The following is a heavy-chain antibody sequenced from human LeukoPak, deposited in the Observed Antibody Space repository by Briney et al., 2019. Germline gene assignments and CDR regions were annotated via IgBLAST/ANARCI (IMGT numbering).Heavy chain of an antibody. J-gene: IGHJ4*02. CDR2: ISYDGSNE. CDR1: GFTFSRYA. D-gene: IGHD3-10*01. V-gene: IGHV3-30-3*01. CDR3: ARVGYYSSGPFSYFDY. Sequence: GGSPRLSCAASGFTFSRYAMHWVRQAPGKGLEWVAVISYDGSNEYYAESVKGRFTISRDSSENTLYLEMNSLRVEDTAVYYCARVGYYSSGPFSYFDYWGQGTLVTVSS.